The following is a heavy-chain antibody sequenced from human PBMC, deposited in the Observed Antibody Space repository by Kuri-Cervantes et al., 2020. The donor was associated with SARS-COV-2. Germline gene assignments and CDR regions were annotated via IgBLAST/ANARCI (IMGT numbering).Heavy chain of an antibody. CDR2: IFSNDEK. D-gene: IGHD1-7*01. V-gene: IGHV2-26*01. CDR1: GFSLSNARMG. CDR3: AHTEVSITGTRIFNH. J-gene: IGHJ4*02. Sequence: SGPTLVKPTETLTLTCTVSGFSLSNARMGVSWIRQPPGKALEWLAHIFSNDEKSYSTSLKSRLTISKDTSKNQVVLTMTNMDPVDTATYYCAHTEVSITGTRIFNHWGQGTLVTVSS.